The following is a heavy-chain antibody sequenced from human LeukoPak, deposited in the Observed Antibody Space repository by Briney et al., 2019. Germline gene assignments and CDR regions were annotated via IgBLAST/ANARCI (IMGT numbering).Heavy chain of an antibody. D-gene: IGHD4-17*01. J-gene: IGHJ5*02. Sequence: ASVKVSCKASGYTFTSYGISWVRQAPGQGLEWMGWISAYNGNRNYAQKLQGRVTMTTDTSTSTAYMELRSLRSDDTAVYYCARDKPTVTTPNWFDPWGQGTLVTVSS. CDR3: ARDKPTVTTPNWFDP. CDR1: GYTFTSYG. CDR2: ISAYNGNR. V-gene: IGHV1-18*01.